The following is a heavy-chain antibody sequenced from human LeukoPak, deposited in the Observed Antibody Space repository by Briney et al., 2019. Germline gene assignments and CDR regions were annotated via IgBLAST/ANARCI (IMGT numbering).Heavy chain of an antibody. V-gene: IGHV3-7*01. Sequence: GGSLRLSCAASGFTFSRYWMGWVRQAPGKGLEWVANIKKDGSEKYYVDSVKGRFTISRDNAKNSLYLQMNSLRDEDTAVYYCVRDNDDYKDDDFVYAFDIWGQGTMVTVSS. CDR1: GFTFSRYW. J-gene: IGHJ3*02. CDR3: VRDNDDYKDDDFVYAFDI. D-gene: IGHD4-17*01. CDR2: IKKDGSEK.